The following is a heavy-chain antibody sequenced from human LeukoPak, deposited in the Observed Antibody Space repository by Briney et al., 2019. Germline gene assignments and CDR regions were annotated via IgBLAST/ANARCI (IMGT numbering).Heavy chain of an antibody. CDR2: IGTAGDT. Sequence: PGGSLRLSCASSRFTLSSYDMHGVRQGTGKGLEWVSAIGTAGDTYYPGSVKGRFTTSRENAKNSLYLQMNSLRVGDTAVYYCARGGGWGTFDIWGQGTMVTVSS. CDR1: RFTLSSYD. D-gene: IGHD3-16*01. CDR3: ARGGGWGTFDI. J-gene: IGHJ3*02. V-gene: IGHV3-13*04.